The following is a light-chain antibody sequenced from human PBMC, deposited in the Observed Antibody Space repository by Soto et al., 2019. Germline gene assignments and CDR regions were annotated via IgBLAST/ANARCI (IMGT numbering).Light chain of an antibody. CDR2: GAS. Sequence: EIVMTQSPATLSVSPGERATLSCRASQSVSSKLVWYQQKPGQAPRLLIYGASTRATGIPARFSGSGSGTEFTLTISSLPSEDLAVYYCQQYNKWPRTFGQGTKVEIK. CDR3: QQYNKWPRT. V-gene: IGKV3-15*01. CDR1: QSVSSK. J-gene: IGKJ1*01.